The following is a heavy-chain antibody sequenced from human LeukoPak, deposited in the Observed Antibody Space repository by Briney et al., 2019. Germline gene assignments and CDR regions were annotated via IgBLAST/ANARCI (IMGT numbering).Heavy chain of an antibody. CDR2: INPNSGGT. Sequence: ASVKVSCKTSGYTFTGYYMHWVRPAPGQGLAWMGWINPNSGGTNYAQTFQGRVTMTRDTSISTAYMELSRLRSDDTAVYYCARALTTVTNFDYWGQGTLVTVSS. J-gene: IGHJ4*02. CDR3: ARALTTVTNFDY. CDR1: GYTFTGYY. D-gene: IGHD4-17*01. V-gene: IGHV1-2*02.